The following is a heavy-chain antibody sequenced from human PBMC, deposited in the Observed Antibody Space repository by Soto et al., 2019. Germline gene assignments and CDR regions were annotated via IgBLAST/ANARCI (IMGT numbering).Heavy chain of an antibody. V-gene: IGHV3-33*01. J-gene: IGHJ6*02. CDR2: IWYDGSNK. CDR1: GFTFSSYG. D-gene: IGHD3-10*01. Sequence: QVKLVESGGGVVQPGRSLRLSCAASGFTFSSYGMHWVRQAPGKGLEWVAVIWYDGSNKYYADSVKGRFTISRDNSKNTLYLQMNSLRAEDTAVYYCARDTTRAMLRIYYGMDVWGQGTTVTVSS. CDR3: ARDTTRAMLRIYYGMDV.